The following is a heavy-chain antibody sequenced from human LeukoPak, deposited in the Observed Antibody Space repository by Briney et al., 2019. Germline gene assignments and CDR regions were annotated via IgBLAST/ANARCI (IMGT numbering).Heavy chain of an antibody. D-gene: IGHD2-2*01. Sequence: SETLSLTCTVSGGSISSSSYYWGWIRQPPGTGLEWIGSIYYSGSTYYNPSLKSRVTISVDTSKNQFSLKLSSVTAADTAVYYCARVPIAVMEYWGQGTLVTVSS. J-gene: IGHJ4*02. CDR1: GGSISSSSYY. CDR3: ARVPIAVMEY. V-gene: IGHV4-39*01. CDR2: IYYSGST.